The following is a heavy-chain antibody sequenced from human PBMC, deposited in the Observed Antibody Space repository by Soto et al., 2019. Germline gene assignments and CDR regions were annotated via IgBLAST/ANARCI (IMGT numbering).Heavy chain of an antibody. CDR1: GGTFSSYA. Sequence: QVQLVQSGAEVKKPGSSVKVSCKASGGTFSSYAISWVRQAPGQGLEWMGGIIPIFGTANYAQKFQGRVTMHADESTSTAYMELSSLRAEDTAVYDGAREGGYPRGWPTYRYTSSWGYFDYWGQGTLVTVSS. J-gene: IGHJ4*02. CDR2: IIPIFGTA. CDR3: AREGGYPRGWPTYRYTSSWGYFDY. D-gene: IGHD5-12*01. V-gene: IGHV1-69*01.